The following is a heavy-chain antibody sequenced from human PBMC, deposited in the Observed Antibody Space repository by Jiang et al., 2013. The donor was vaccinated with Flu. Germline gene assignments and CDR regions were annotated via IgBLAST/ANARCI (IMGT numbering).Heavy chain of an antibody. V-gene: IGHV4-39*01. J-gene: IGHJ4*02. CDR1: SISSSSYY. CDR2: LLYGST. D-gene: IGHD3-3*01. CDR3: ARQVLRFLEWLSPLIDY. Sequence: SISSSSYYWGWIRQPPREGAGVDWEYLLYGSTYYNPSLKSRVTISVDTSKNQFSLKLSSVTAADTAVYYCARQVLRFLEWLSPLIDYWGQGTLVTVSS.